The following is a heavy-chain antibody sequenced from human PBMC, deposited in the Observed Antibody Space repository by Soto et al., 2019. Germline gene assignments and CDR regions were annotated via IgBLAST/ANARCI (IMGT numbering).Heavy chain of an antibody. D-gene: IGHD3-10*01. CDR3: TTGGDDLLY. Sequence: EVQLVESGGGLVKPGGSLRLSCAVSGFTFDKVWMNWVRQAPGKGLEWVGRIKSKTDGGTTDYAATVKGRLTISRDDSKSMLYLQMSSLKTEDSVMYCCTTGGDDLLYWGQGTLVTVSS. CDR2: IKSKTDGGTT. J-gene: IGHJ4*02. V-gene: IGHV3-15*07. CDR1: GFTFDKVW.